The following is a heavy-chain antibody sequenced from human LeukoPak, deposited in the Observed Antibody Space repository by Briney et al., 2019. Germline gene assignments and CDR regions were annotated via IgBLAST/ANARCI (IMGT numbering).Heavy chain of an antibody. V-gene: IGHV3-23*01. D-gene: IGHD6-13*01. J-gene: IGHJ4*02. Sequence: GGSLRLSCAASGFTFSGYAMAWVRQAPWKGLEWVSSITITGSSPSYADSVKGRFTVSRDNSKNTLYLQMNSLRAEDTAVYFCAKSSSSWSYYFNYWGQGTLVTVSS. CDR1: GFTFSGYA. CDR3: AKSSSSWSYYFNY. CDR2: ITITGSSP.